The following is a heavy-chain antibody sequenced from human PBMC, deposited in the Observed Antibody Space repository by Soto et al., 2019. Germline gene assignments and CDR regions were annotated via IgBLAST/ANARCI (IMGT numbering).Heavy chain of an antibody. J-gene: IGHJ4*02. CDR3: ARLDNTGWYKLDQ. CDR1: GFNISSIY. Sequence: GGSLRLSCAASGFNISSIYMNWVRQATGKGLEWFSIIYSGGHTYYAESVKGRFIISRDNSKNTVFLQMNSLRVDDTALYYCARLDNTGWYKLDQWGQGTLVTVSS. D-gene: IGHD6-19*01. V-gene: IGHV3-53*01. CDR2: IYSGGHT.